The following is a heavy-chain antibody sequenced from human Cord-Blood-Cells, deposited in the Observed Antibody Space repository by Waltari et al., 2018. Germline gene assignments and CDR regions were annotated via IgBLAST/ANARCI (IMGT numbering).Heavy chain of an antibody. V-gene: IGHV1-69*04. CDR2: IIPILGIA. D-gene: IGHD3-22*01. CDR3: ARSTDYYDSSGYYYYYYMDV. CDR1: GGTFSSYA. Sequence: QVQLVQSGAEVKKPGSSVKVSCKASGGTFSSYAISRVRQAPGPGLEWMGGIIPILGIANYAQKFQGRVTITADESTSTAYMELSSLRSEDTAVYYCARSTDYYDSSGYYYYYYMDVWGKGTTVTVSS. J-gene: IGHJ6*03.